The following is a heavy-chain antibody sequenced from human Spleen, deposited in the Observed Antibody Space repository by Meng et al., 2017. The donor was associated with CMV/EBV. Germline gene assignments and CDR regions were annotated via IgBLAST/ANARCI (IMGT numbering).Heavy chain of an antibody. CDR1: GFTFTGYW. J-gene: IGHJ6*02. V-gene: IGHV3-74*01. CDR2: INSDGSST. Sequence: GGSLRLSCAASGFTFTGYWMFWVRQTPGKGLVWVSCINSDGSSTSYADSVKGRFTISRDNAKDTLYLQMNSLRAEDTAVYYCARFLSTAYGDLTLRTSSYYYGMDVWGQGTTVTVSS. CDR3: ARFLSTAYGDLTLRTSSYYYGMDV. D-gene: IGHD4-17*01.